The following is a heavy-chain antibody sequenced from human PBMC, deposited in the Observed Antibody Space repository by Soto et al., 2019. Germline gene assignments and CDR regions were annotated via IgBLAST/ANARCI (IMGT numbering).Heavy chain of an antibody. D-gene: IGHD3-22*01. J-gene: IGHJ6*02. CDR2: IGTAGDP. Sequence: EEQLVESGGGLVQPGGSLRLSCVASGFILSGYDMHWVRQATGEGLEWVSAIGTAGDPYYSGSVKGRFTISRGNAENSVYLQMNSLRAGDTAVYYCARAGYDSSGYYFYAMDVWGPGTPVTVSS. V-gene: IGHV3-13*05. CDR3: ARAGYDSSGYYFYAMDV. CDR1: GFILSGYD.